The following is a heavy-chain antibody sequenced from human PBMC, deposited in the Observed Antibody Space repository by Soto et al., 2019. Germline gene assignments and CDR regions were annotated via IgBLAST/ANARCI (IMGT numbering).Heavy chain of an antibody. CDR2: ISGSGGST. CDR1: GFTFSNYA. CDR3: AKGQGSSWYEIDY. V-gene: IGHV3-23*01. J-gene: IGHJ4*02. Sequence: EVQLLESGGGLVQPGGSLRLSCAASGFTFSNYAVTWVRQAPGKGLGCVSTISGSGGSTYYADSVKGRVTISRDNSTNTLYPQMNSLRAEDTAVYYCAKGQGSSWYEIDYWGQGTLVTVSS. D-gene: IGHD6-13*01.